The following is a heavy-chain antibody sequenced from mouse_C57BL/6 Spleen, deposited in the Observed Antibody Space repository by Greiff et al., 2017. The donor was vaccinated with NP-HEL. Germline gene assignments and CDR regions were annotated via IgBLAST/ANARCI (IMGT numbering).Heavy chain of an antibody. CDR3: ARGLGQGYCDV. CDR2: ISYDGSN. J-gene: IGHJ1*03. V-gene: IGHV3-6*01. CDR1: GYSITSGYY. Sequence: EVKLVESGPGLVKPSQSLSLTCSVTGYSITSGYYWNWIRQFPGNKLEWMGYISYDGSNNYNPSLKNRISITRDTSKNQFFLKLNSVTTEDTATYYCARGLGQGYCDVWGTGTTVTVSS. D-gene: IGHD4-1*01.